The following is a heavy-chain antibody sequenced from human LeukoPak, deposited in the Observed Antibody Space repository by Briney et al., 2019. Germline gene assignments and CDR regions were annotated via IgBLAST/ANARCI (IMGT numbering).Heavy chain of an antibody. J-gene: IGHJ6*02. CDR1: GGSFSGYY. V-gene: IGHV4-34*01. D-gene: IGHD3-22*01. Sequence: PSETLSLTCAVYGGSFSGYYWSWIRQPPGKGLEWIGEINHSGSTNYNPSLKSRVTISVDTSKNQFSLKLSSVTAADTAVYYCARLTSYYDSSGYYHGRRYYYGMDVWGQGTTVTVSS. CDR2: INHSGST. CDR3: ARLTSYYDSSGYYHGRRYYYGMDV.